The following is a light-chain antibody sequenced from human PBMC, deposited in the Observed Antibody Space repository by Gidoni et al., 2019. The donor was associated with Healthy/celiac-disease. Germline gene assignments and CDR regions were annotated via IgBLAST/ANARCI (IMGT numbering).Light chain of an antibody. V-gene: IGKV4-1*01. CDR2: WAS. J-gene: IGKJ4*01. CDR3: QQYYSTPLT. Sequence: DIVMTQSPDSLAVSLGERATINCKSRQSVLYSSNNKNYLAWYRQKPGQLPTLLISWASTRESVVPDRLSGGGSGKNFILTIRSWQAEDLEVYYCQQYYSTPLTFGGGTKVEIK. CDR1: QSVLYSSNNKNY.